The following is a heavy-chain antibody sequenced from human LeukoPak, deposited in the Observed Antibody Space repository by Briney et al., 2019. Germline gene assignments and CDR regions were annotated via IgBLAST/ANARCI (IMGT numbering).Heavy chain of an antibody. J-gene: IGHJ2*01. CDR3: ASVNDYGDYWYFDL. CDR2: INHSGST. Sequence: SETLSLTCAVYGGSFSGYYWSWIRQPPGKGLEWIGEINHSGSTYYNPSLKSRVAISVDTSKNQFSLKLNSVTAADTAVYYCASVNDYGDYWYFDLWGRGTLVTVSS. CDR1: GGSFSGYY. V-gene: IGHV4-34*01. D-gene: IGHD4-17*01.